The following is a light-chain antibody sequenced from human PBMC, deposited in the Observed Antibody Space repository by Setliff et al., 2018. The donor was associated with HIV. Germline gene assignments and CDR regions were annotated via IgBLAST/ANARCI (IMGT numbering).Light chain of an antibody. CDR2: QAS. CDR1: SGDVGRYNL. J-gene: IGLJ1*01. V-gene: IGLV2-23*01. CDR3: CSNTGSNTYV. Sequence: QSVLTQPASVSGSPGQSITISCTGTSGDVGRYNLVSWYQQQPGKPPKLMIYQASKRPSGVSNRFSGSKSGNTASLTISGLQAEDEADYHCCSNTGSNTYVFGTGTKVTVL.